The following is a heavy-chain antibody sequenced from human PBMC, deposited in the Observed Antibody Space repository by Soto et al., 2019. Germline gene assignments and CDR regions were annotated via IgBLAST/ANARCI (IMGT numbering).Heavy chain of an antibody. CDR2: ISNNGGST. CDR1: GFSFSNYA. J-gene: IGHJ4*02. Sequence: EVQLVESVGILVQPGESLRLSCVASGFSFSNYAMHWVRQAPGKGLEFVSAISNNGGSTYYANSVKGRFTISRDNSKNTLYLQMGSLRTDDMAVYYCARGGPYQLLSDFDYWGQGTLVTVSS. CDR3: ARGGPYQLLSDFDY. V-gene: IGHV3-64*01. D-gene: IGHD2-2*01.